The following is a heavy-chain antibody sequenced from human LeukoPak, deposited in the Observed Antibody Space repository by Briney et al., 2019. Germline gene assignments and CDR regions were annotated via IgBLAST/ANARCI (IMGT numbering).Heavy chain of an antibody. D-gene: IGHD3-22*01. CDR2: ISGSSGYI. J-gene: IGHJ5*02. CDR3: ARVGCYDSSGYYEGYDP. Sequence: GGSLRLSCAASGFTFSTYSMNWVRQAPGKGLEWVSSISGSSGYIYYADSVKGRFTISRDNAKNSLYLQMNSLRAEDTAVYYCARVGCYDSSGYYEGYDPCGQGTLVTVSS. V-gene: IGHV3-21*01. CDR1: GFTFSTYS.